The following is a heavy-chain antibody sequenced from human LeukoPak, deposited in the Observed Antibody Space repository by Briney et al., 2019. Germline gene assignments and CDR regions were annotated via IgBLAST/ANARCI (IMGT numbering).Heavy chain of an antibody. J-gene: IGHJ4*02. CDR1: GFTFSSYS. D-gene: IGHD2-2*02. Sequence: PGGSLRLSCAASGFTFSSYSMNWVRQAPGKGLEWVSSISSSSSYIYYADSVKGRFTISRDNAKNSLYLQMNSLRAEDTAVYYCARDSGYQPLLYGFDYWGQGTLVTVSS. CDR2: ISSSSSYI. V-gene: IGHV3-21*01. CDR3: ARDSGYQPLLYGFDY.